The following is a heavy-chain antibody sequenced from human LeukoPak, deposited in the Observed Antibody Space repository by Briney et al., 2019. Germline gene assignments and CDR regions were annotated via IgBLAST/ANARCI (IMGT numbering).Heavy chain of an antibody. CDR3: ARDSRRWYLAGVLAAVY. V-gene: IGHV1-69*06. J-gene: IGHJ4*02. Sequence: SVKVSCKASGGTFSSYAISWVRQAPGQGLEWMGGIIPIFGTTNYAQKFQDRVTITADKSTSTAYMELSSLRSEDTAVYYCARDSRRWYLAGVLAAVYWGQGTLVTVSS. D-gene: IGHD6-13*01. CDR1: GGTFSSYA. CDR2: IIPIFGTT.